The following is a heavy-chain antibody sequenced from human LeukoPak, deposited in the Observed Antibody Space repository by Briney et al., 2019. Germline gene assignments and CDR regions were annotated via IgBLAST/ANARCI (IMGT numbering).Heavy chain of an antibody. Sequence: PGGSLRLSCTASGFTFGDYAMSWFRQAPGKGLEWVGFIRSKAYGGTTEYAASVKGTFTISRDDSKSIAYLQMNSLKTEDTAVYYCARIGPYCGGDCYSDYWGQGTLVTVSS. V-gene: IGHV3-49*03. J-gene: IGHJ4*02. CDR1: GFTFGDYA. D-gene: IGHD2-21*02. CDR3: ARIGPYCGGDCYSDY. CDR2: IRSKAYGGTT.